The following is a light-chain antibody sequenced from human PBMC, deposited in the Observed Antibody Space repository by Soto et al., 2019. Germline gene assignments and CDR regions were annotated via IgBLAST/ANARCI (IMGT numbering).Light chain of an antibody. CDR2: KTS. V-gene: IGKV1-5*03. CDR1: QSISSW. Sequence: DIQLTQSPSTLSASVGDRVTITCRASQSISSWLAWYQQKPGKAPKFLIYKTSNLESGIPSRFSGSGSGTEFSLAISSLQPDDGATDYCQYYNNYCWTFGQGTKVESK. J-gene: IGKJ1*01. CDR3: QYYNNYCWT.